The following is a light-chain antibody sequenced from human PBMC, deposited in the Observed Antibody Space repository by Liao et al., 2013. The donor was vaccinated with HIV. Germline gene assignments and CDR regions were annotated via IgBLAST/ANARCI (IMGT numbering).Light chain of an antibody. CDR2: YDS. CDR1: NIGSKS. CDR3: QVWDRNTAI. J-gene: IGLJ2*01. Sequence: SYELAQPPSVSVAPGKTARITCGGNNIGSKSVHWYQQKPGQAPVVVIYYDSDRPSGIPERFSGSNSGNTATLTISRVEAGDEADYYCQVWDRNTAIFGGGTKLTVL. V-gene: IGLV3-21*01.